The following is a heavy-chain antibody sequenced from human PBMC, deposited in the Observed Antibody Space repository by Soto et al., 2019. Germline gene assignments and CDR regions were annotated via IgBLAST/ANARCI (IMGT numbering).Heavy chain of an antibody. D-gene: IGHD4-17*01. CDR3: ARDGVAPYGDYVTDWFDP. V-gene: IGHV1-18*01. CDR1: GYTFTSYG. J-gene: IGHJ5*02. Sequence: GASVKVSCKASGYTFTSYGISWVRQAPGQGLERMGWISAYNGNTNYAQKLQGRVTMTTDTSTSTAYMELRSLRSDDTAVYYCARDGVAPYGDYVTDWFDPWGQGTLVTVSS. CDR2: ISAYNGNT.